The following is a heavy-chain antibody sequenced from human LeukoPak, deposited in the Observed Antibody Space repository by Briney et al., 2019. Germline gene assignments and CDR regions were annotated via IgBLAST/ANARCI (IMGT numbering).Heavy chain of an antibody. CDR2: IWYDGSNK. D-gene: IGHD1-26*01. J-gene: IGHJ6*03. Sequence: GRSLRLSCAASGFTFSSYGMHWVRQAPGKGLEWVAVIWYDGSNKYYADSVKGRFTISRDNSKNTLYLQMNSLRAEDTAVYYCAKDNRRVGATFLGYYMDVWDKGTTVTVSS. CDR1: GFTFSSYG. V-gene: IGHV3-33*06. CDR3: AKDNRRVGATFLGYYMDV.